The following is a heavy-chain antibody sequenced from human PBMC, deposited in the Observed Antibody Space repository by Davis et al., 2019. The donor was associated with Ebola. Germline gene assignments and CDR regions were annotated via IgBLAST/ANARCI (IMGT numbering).Heavy chain of an antibody. CDR3: ARAIAGSGSYLDYYYYYGMDV. CDR2: IYTGGRT. D-gene: IGHD1-26*01. V-gene: IGHV3-66*01. J-gene: IGHJ6*02. Sequence: PGGSLRLSCAASGFRVSGPYMSWVRQAPGKGLERVSVIYTGGRTYYTDSVKGRFTISRDNAKNSLYLQMNSLRAEDTAVYYCARAIAGSGSYLDYYYYYGMDVWGQGTTVTVSS. CDR1: GFRVSGPY.